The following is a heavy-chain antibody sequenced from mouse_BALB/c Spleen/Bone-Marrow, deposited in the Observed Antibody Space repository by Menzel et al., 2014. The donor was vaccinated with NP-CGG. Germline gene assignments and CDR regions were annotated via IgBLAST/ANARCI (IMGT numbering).Heavy chain of an antibody. CDR2: INDGGSYT. Sequence: EVQVVESGGGLVKPGGSLKLSCAVSGFTFSDYYMYWVRQTPEKRLEWVATINDGGSYTYYPDSVKGRFTISRDNAKNNLYLQMSSLKSEDTAMYYCARDGNFAMDYWGQGTSVTVSS. J-gene: IGHJ4*01. CDR1: GFTFSDYY. D-gene: IGHD2-1*01. CDR3: ARDGNFAMDY. V-gene: IGHV5-4*02.